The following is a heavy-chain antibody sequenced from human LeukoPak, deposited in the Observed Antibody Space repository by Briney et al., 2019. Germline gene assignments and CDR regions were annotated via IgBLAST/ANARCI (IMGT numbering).Heavy chain of an antibody. CDR3: VGGHDHIWGMSDY. V-gene: IGHV4-34*01. J-gene: IGHJ4*02. Sequence: SETLSLTCAVSGGSFTVYYWSWIRQSPGQGLEWIGEIFHTGSTIYNPPLESRVTISVDTPKSQFSLNLNSVTAADTAVYYCVGGHDHIWGMSDYWGRGTQVTVSS. D-gene: IGHD3-16*01. CDR1: GGSFTVYY. CDR2: IFHTGST.